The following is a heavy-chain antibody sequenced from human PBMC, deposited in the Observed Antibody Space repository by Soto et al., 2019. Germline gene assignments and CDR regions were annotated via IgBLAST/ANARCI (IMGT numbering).Heavy chain of an antibody. CDR2: VSPSPATT. CDR1: GFTFSPYA. Sequence: GVSLCLSCVASGFTFSPYAMSCGRLPPGKSPDWVSAVSPSPATTYHAGYANGRVACSRDNSINTLDRQMLILSTEDTAVYYYTHPRGYGVFDDYDMWGQGAMVAV. D-gene: IGHD4-17*01. V-gene: IGHV3-23*01. CDR3: THPRGYGVFDDYDM. J-gene: IGHJ3*02.